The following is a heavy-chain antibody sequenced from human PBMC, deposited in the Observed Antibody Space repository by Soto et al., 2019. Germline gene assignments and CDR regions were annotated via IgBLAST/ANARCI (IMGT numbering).Heavy chain of an antibody. V-gene: IGHV1-8*01. CDR3: ARYIFGQGFKA. CDR1: GDTFTNFD. J-gene: IGHJ5*02. Sequence: QVQLVQPGTEVRKPGASVKVSCETSGDTFTNFDLNWVRQASGQGLEWIGWMRADSGHSGNARKSKGRVSMTRDTSRRTAYMELSSLRAEDTAVYYCARYIFGQGFKAWGQGTLVFVSS. CDR2: MRADSGHS. D-gene: IGHD3-3*02.